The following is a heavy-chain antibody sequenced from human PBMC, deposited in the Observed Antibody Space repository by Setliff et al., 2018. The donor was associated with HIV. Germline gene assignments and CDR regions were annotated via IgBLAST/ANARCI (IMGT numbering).Heavy chain of an antibody. CDR3: AREIVTLYTGGHFLYGIDV. Sequence: GGSLRLSCAASGFTFSSYEMNWVRQAPGKGLEWVSGISGSGGSTYYADSVKGRFTISRDNAKNSLYLQMNSLRAGDTAVYYCAREIVTLYTGGHFLYGIDVWGQGTAVTVSS. D-gene: IGHD3-22*01. CDR2: ISGSGGST. V-gene: IGHV3-48*03. J-gene: IGHJ6*02. CDR1: GFTFSSYE.